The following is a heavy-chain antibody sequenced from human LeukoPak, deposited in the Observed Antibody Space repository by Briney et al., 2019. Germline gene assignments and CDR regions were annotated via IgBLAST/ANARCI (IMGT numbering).Heavy chain of an antibody. V-gene: IGHV4-59*01. D-gene: IGHD3-22*01. CDR3: ARDFSLLDSSGYYRYFDY. Sequence: SETLSLTCIVSGGSISSSYWSWIRQPPGKGLEWIGYIYYSGSTNYNPSLKSRVTISVDTSKNQFSLKLTSVTAADTAIYYCARDFSLLDSSGYYRYFDYWGQGTLVTVSS. CDR1: GGSISSSY. J-gene: IGHJ4*02. CDR2: IYYSGST.